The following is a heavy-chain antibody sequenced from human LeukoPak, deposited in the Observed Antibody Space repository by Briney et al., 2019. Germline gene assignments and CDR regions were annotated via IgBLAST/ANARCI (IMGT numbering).Heavy chain of an antibody. CDR2: IGSNGGST. V-gene: IGHV3-64*01. CDR3: ASFSIAVAGTRGAFDI. J-gene: IGHJ3*02. CDR1: GFTFSSYA. D-gene: IGHD6-19*01. Sequence: GGSLRLSCAASGFTFSSYAMHWVRQAPGKGLEYVSAIGSNGGSTYYAHSVKCRFIISRDNSKNRLYLQMGSLRAQDMAVYYCASFSIAVAGTRGAFDIWGQGTMVTVSS.